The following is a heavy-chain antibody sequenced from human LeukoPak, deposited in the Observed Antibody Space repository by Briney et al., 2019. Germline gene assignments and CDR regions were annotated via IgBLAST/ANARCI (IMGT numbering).Heavy chain of an antibody. J-gene: IGHJ3*02. CDR1: GFSFSTYA. CDR2: ISGSSNTI. D-gene: IGHD5-12*01. V-gene: IGHV3-48*01. Sequence: GGSLRLSCAASGFSFSTYAMNWVRQAPGKGLEWLSYISGSSNTIYYADSVKGRFTISRDNSKNTLYLQMNSLRAEDTAVYYCAKEGPYSGYDFDAFDIWGQGTMVTVSS. CDR3: AKEGPYSGYDFDAFDI.